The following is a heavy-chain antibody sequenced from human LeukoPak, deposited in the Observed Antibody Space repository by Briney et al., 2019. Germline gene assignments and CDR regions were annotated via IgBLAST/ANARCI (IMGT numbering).Heavy chain of an antibody. Sequence: NPSETLSLTCTVSGASISSYSWSWIRQPPGKGLEWIGYIYNSGSTNYNPSLESRVTISVDTSKNQFSLKLSSVTAADTAVYYCARDRRRVLRYFDWPGGMDVWGKGTTVTVSS. V-gene: IGHV4-59*01. CDR3: ARDRRRVLRYFDWPGGMDV. D-gene: IGHD3-9*01. CDR1: GASISSYS. J-gene: IGHJ6*04. CDR2: IYNSGST.